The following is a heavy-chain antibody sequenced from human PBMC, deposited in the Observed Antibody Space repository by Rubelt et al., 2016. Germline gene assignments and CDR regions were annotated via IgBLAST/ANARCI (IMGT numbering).Heavy chain of an antibody. Sequence: QVQLQESGPGLVKPSETLSLTCTVSGYSISSGYYWGWIRQPPGKGLEWIGSIYHSGSTYYNPSLKSRVTISVDTSTNQFSLKLSSVTAADTAVYYCARGGPAVRYDFWSGYYAFDYWGQGTLVTVSS. CDR1: GYSISSGYY. J-gene: IGHJ4*02. CDR3: ARGGPAVRYDFWSGYYAFDY. V-gene: IGHV4-38-2*02. D-gene: IGHD3-3*01. CDR2: IYHSGST.